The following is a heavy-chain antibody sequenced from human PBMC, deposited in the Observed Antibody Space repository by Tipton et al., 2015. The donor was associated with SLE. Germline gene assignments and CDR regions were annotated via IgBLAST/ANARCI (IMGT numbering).Heavy chain of an antibody. CDR3: ARGKYLSKRRSWYTAPFNT. Sequence: SLRLSCAVSGFSFSGYSLNWVRQAPGKGLEWVSSISSSSSTIHYADSVKGRSTISRDNAKNSLYLQMNSLRAADTAVYYCARGKYLSKRRSWYTAPFNTGGKGTMVPVSS. V-gene: IGHV3-48*01. CDR1: GFSFSGYS. D-gene: IGHD6-13*01. CDR2: ISSSSSTI. J-gene: IGHJ3*02.